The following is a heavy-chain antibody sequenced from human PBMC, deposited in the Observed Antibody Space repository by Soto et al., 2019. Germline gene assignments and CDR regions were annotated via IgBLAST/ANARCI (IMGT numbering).Heavy chain of an antibody. V-gene: IGHV6-1*01. Sequence: SQTLSLTCAIPGDSVSSNSAAWNWIRQSPSRGLEWLGRTYYRSKWYNDYAVSVKSRITINPDTSKNQFSLQLNSVTPEDTAVHYCARGGSSWSDFDYYYYGMDVWGQGTTVTVSS. CDR2: TYYRSKWYN. D-gene: IGHD6-13*01. J-gene: IGHJ6*02. CDR1: GDSVSSNSAA. CDR3: ARGGSSWSDFDYYYYGMDV.